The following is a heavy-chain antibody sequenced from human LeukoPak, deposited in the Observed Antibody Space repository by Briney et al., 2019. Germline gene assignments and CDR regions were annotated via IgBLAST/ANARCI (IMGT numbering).Heavy chain of an antibody. V-gene: IGHV3-23*01. CDR2: TSDGGGST. CDR3: AKRPATYYVFDY. J-gene: IGHJ4*02. CDR1: GFTFSNHA. Sequence: GGSLRLSCAASGFTFSNHAMSWVRHPPGKGLEWVSTTSDGGGSTYYADSVKGRFTISRDNSRNTLYLQMNSLRAEDTAVYYCAKRPATYYVFDYWGQGTLVTVSS. D-gene: IGHD1-26*01.